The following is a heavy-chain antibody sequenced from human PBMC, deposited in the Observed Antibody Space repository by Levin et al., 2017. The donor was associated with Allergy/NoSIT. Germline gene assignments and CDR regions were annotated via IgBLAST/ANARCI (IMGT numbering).Heavy chain of an antibody. CDR2: IIPILGIA. V-gene: IGHV1-69*04. D-gene: IGHD3-10*01. J-gene: IGHJ5*02. CDR3: ARDSGVRGVIVNWFDP. Sequence: ASVKVSCKASGGTFSSYTISWVRQAPGQGLEWMGRIIPILGIANYAQKFQGRVTITADKSTSTAYMELSSLRSEDTAVYYCARDSGVRGVIVNWFDPWGQGTLVTVSS. CDR1: GGTFSSYT.